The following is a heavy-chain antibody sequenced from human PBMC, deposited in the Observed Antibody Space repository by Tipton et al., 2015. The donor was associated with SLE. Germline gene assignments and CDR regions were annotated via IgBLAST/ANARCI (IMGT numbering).Heavy chain of an antibody. Sequence: TFSSYAMSWVRQAPGKGLEWIGSIYYSGSTYYNPSLKSRVTISVDTSKNQCSLKLSSVTAADSAVYYCARDRGIALGPDYYSGMDVWGQGTTVTVSS. V-gene: IGHV4-39*07. D-gene: IGHD6-13*01. J-gene: IGHJ6*02. CDR3: ARDRGIALGPDYYSGMDV. CDR1: TFSSYA. CDR2: IYYSGST.